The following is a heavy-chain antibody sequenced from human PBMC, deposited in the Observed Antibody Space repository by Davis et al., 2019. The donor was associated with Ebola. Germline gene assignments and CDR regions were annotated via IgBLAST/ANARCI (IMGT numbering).Heavy chain of an antibody. J-gene: IGHJ5*02. CDR1: GFTLSSYN. V-gene: IGHV3-21*01. CDR2: ISSGSIYI. CDR3: ARGNWFDP. Sequence: GESLKISCAASGFTLSSYNMNWVRQAPGKGLEWVSSISSGSIYIYYADSLKGRFTVSRDNAKNLLYLQMNSLRAEDTAVYYCARGNWFDPWGQGTLVTVSS.